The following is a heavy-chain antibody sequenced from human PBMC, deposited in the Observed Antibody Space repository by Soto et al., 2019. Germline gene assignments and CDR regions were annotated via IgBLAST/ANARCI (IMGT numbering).Heavy chain of an antibody. Sequence: GGSLRLSCVGSGFTFSTYSINWVRQAPGKGLEWVSSVSSRSDIYYADSVKGRFTISRDNAKNSVSLQMNSLRAEDTAVYYCAREYTAWPLAYGLDVWGQGTTVTVS. CDR3: AREYTAWPLAYGLDV. CDR1: GFTFSTYS. J-gene: IGHJ6*02. D-gene: IGHD2-2*02. V-gene: IGHV3-21*01. CDR2: VSSRSDI.